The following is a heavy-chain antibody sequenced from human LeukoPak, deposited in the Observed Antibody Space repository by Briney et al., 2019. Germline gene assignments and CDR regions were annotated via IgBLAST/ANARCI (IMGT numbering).Heavy chain of an antibody. CDR1: GFTFSSYA. J-gene: IGHJ4*02. CDR2: ISGSGGST. D-gene: IGHD4-11*01. CDR3: AKDTTTVTTLADYRPHNYFDY. Sequence: PGGSLRLSCAASGFTFSSYAMSWVRQAPGKGLEWVSAISGSGGSTYYADSVKGRFTISRDNSKNTLYLQMNSLRAEDTAVYYCAKDTTTVTTLADYRPHNYFDYWGQGTLVTVSS. V-gene: IGHV3-23*01.